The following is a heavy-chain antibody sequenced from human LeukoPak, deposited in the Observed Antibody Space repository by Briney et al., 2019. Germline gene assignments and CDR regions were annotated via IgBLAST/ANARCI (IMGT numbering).Heavy chain of an antibody. Sequence: GRSLRLSCAASGFTFSSYGMHWVRQAPGKGLEWVAVISYDGSNKYYADSVKGRFTISRDNSKNTLYLQMNSLRAEDTAVYYCAKDHQPNYYDSSGYYPFDYWGQGTLVTVSS. J-gene: IGHJ4*02. CDR2: ISYDGSNK. CDR1: GFTFSSYG. D-gene: IGHD3-22*01. V-gene: IGHV3-30*18. CDR3: AKDHQPNYYDSSGYYPFDY.